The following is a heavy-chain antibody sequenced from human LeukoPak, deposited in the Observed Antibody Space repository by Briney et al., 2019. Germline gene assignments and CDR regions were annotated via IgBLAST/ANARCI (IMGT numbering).Heavy chain of an antibody. Sequence: PGGSLRLSCAASGFTFSSYAMNWVRQSPGKGLEWVSAISNSGDRTYYADSVKGRFTISRDNSKNMLYLQMNSLRAEDTAVYYCAKAAFSRTSYFDYWGQGTLVTASS. V-gene: IGHV3-23*01. CDR3: AKAAFSRTSYFDY. CDR2: ISNSGDRT. CDR1: GFTFSSYA. D-gene: IGHD3-3*02. J-gene: IGHJ4*02.